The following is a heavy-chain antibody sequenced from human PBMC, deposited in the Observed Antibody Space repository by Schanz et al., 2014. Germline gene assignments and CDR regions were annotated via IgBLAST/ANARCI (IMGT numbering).Heavy chain of an antibody. CDR2: IIPILGLA. CDR1: GGTFSTYT. J-gene: IGHJ4*02. V-gene: IGHV1-69*02. D-gene: IGHD6-13*01. Sequence: QVQLVQSGAEVKKPGSSVKVSCKASGGTFSTYTISWVRQAPGQGLEWMGRIIPILGLAKYEQKFQDKVTITADKSTFTAYMDVSSLRSEDTAVYYCASSGAGYSSSWDFDYWGQGTLVTVSA. CDR3: ASSGAGYSSSWDFDY.